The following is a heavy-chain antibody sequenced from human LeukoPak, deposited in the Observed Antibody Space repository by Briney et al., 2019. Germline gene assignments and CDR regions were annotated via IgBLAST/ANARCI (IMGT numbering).Heavy chain of an antibody. J-gene: IGHJ2*01. CDR1: GFTFSDYY. CDR2: ISSSGSTI. D-gene: IGHD5/OR15-5a*01. CDR3: AKIGVSGHWYFDL. Sequence: PGGSLRLSCAASGFTFSDYYMSWIRQAPGKGLEWVSYISSSGSTIYYADSVKGRFTISRDSAKNSLYVQMNSLRAEDTAVYYCAKIGVSGHWYFDLWGRGTLVTVSS. V-gene: IGHV3-11*04.